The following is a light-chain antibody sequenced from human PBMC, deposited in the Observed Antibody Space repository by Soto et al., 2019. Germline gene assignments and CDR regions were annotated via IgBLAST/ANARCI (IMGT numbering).Light chain of an antibody. CDR3: QQYYSSPYT. J-gene: IGKJ2*01. CDR1: QSVLYSSNNKNY. Sequence: DIVMTQSPDSLAESLGERATINCKSSQSVLYSSNNKNYLAWYQQRPGQPPKLLIYWASTRESGVPDRFTGSGSGTDSTLTISSLQAEDVAVYYCQQYYSSPYTFGQGTKLEIK. CDR2: WAS. V-gene: IGKV4-1*01.